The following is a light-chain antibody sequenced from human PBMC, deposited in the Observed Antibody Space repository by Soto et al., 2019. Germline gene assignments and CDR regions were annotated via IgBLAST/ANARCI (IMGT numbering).Light chain of an antibody. CDR1: QDISNY. CDR2: AAS. J-gene: IGKJ1*01. V-gene: IGKV1-17*03. Sequence: DIQVTQSPSAMSASVGDRVTITCRASQDISNYLAWFQQKPGKVPERLIYAASSLQSGVPSRFSGSGSGTEFTLTISSLQPEDFATYYCLQHNTYPRTFGQGTKVESK. CDR3: LQHNTYPRT.